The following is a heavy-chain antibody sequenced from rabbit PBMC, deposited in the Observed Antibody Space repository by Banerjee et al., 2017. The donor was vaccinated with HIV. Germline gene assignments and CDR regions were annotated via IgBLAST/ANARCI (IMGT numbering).Heavy chain of an antibody. D-gene: IGHD8-1*01. Sequence: QEQLEESGGDLVKPEGSLTLTCKASGFDLNSYYYMCWVRQAPRKGLEWIGCINTSSGNTVYASWAKGRFTISKTSSTTVTLQMTSLTAADTATYFCARDRGTDSNYYYTFNLWGQGTLVTVS. CDR2: INTSSGNT. J-gene: IGHJ4*01. CDR1: GFDLNSYYY. CDR3: ARDRGTDSNYYYTFNL. V-gene: IGHV1S45*01.